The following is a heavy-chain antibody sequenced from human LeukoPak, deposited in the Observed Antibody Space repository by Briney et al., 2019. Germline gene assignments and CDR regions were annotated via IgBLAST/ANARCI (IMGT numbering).Heavy chain of an antibody. Sequence: GGSLRLSCAASGFTVSSNYMSWVRQAPGKGLEWVSVIYSGGTTYYADSVEGRFTISRHNSKNTLYLQMNSLRVEDTAVYYCATPSPGGAAAGLFDYWGQGTLVTVSS. CDR1: GFTVSSNY. D-gene: IGHD6-13*01. J-gene: IGHJ4*02. V-gene: IGHV3-53*04. CDR3: ATPSPGGAAAGLFDY. CDR2: IYSGGTT.